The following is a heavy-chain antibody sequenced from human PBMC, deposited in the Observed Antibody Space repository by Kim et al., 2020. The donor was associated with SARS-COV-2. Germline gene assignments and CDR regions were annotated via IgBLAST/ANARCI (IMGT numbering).Heavy chain of an antibody. Sequence: GGSLRLSCAASGFTFNSYDMHWVRQATGKGLEWVSGIGTAGDTYYPGSVKGRFTIFRENAKNSLYLQMNSLRAGDTAVYYCARAQAAGGSGYSYPLDYWGQGTLVTVSS. D-gene: IGHD3-22*01. CDR3: ARAQAAGGSGYSYPLDY. CDR1: GFTFNSYD. V-gene: IGHV3-13*01. J-gene: IGHJ4*02. CDR2: IGTAGDT.